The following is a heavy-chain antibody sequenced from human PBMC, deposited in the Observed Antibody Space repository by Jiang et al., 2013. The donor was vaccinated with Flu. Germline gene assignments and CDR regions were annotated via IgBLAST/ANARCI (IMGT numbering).Heavy chain of an antibody. CDR2: ISGSGGST. CDR1: GFTFSSYA. D-gene: IGHD3-16*01. Sequence: QLLESGGGLVQPGGSLRLSCAASGFTFSSYAMSWVRQAPGKGLEWVSAISGSGGSTYYADSVEGRFTISRDNSKNTLYLQMNSLRAEDTAVYYCAKDGGWIPRGNFDLWGRGTLVTVSS. J-gene: IGHJ2*01. CDR3: AKDGGWIPRGNFDL. V-gene: IGHV3-23*01.